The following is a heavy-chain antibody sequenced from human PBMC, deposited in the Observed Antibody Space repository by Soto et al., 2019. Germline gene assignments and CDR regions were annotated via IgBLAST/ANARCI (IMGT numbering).Heavy chain of an antibody. CDR1: GVKSIDYG. D-gene: IGHD3-16*01. J-gene: IGHJ3*02. V-gene: IGHV3-33*01. Sequence: GGSKRHCKTAAGVKSIDYGRHRVSKTHGKGLEWVAVMWYDGTNKYYGEAVKGRFTISRDNSENTLYLQMNSLRVEDTAVYYCARDAPFGTKGGSFDIRGHGTFVTGSS. CDR3: ARDAPFGTKGGSFDI. CDR2: MWYDGTNK.